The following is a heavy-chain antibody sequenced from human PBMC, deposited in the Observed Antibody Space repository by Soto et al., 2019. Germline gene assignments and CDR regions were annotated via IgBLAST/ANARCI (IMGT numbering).Heavy chain of an antibody. D-gene: IGHD4-17*01. CDR2: IIPIFGTV. J-gene: IGHJ6*02. CDR3: ARGDYGDSPGRNYYGLDV. CDR1: GGTLRNYA. Sequence: GASVKVSCKVSGGTLRNYAISWMRQAPGQGLEWMGGIIPIFGTVNYAQKFQDRLTITADESTTTAYMELRSLRSEDTAVFYCARGDYGDSPGRNYYGLDVWGQGTTVTVSS. V-gene: IGHV1-69*13.